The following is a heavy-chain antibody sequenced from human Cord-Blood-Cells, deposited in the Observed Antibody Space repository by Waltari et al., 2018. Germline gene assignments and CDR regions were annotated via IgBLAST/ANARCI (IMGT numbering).Heavy chain of an antibody. CDR1: GFTFSGSA. CDR2: SRGKANRYAT. Sequence: EVQLVESGGGLVQPGGSLKLSCAASGFTFSGSAMHWVRQASGKGRGGVGRSRGKANRYATEYAASVNGRFTISGDDSKNTAYRQMNSLKTEDTAVYYCTRPHSSGFDYWGQGTLVTVSS. J-gene: IGHJ4*02. CDR3: TRPHSSGFDY. D-gene: IGHD6-19*01. V-gene: IGHV3-73*02.